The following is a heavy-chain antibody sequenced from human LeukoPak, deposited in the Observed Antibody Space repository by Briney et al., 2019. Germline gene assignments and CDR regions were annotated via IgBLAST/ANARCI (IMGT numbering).Heavy chain of an antibody. CDR1: DFSFSNYG. V-gene: IGHV3-30*18. J-gene: IGHJ6*02. D-gene: IGHD1-26*01. Sequence: GGCLRLSCAASDFSFSNYGMHWVRQAPGKGLEWVAVILYDGNNKHYAESVKGRFTISRDNSNNMLYLHMYSLRPEDTAVYYCAKDRLFGSGLNGPHYYYGMDVWGQGTTVTVSS. CDR3: AKDRLFGSGLNGPHYYYGMDV. CDR2: ILYDGNNK.